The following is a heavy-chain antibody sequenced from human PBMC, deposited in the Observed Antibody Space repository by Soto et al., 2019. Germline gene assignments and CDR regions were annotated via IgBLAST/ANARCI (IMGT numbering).Heavy chain of an antibody. CDR3: ARVEESIAAAGSVVWFDP. Sequence: QVQLQESGPGLVKPSQTLSLTCTVSGGSISSGGYYWSWIRQHPGKGLEWIGYIYYSGSTYYNPSLKSRVTISVDTSKNQFSLKLSSVTAADTAVYYCARVEESIAAAGSVVWFDPWGQGTLVTVSS. CDR1: GGSISSGGYY. CDR2: IYYSGST. V-gene: IGHV4-31*03. J-gene: IGHJ5*02. D-gene: IGHD6-13*01.